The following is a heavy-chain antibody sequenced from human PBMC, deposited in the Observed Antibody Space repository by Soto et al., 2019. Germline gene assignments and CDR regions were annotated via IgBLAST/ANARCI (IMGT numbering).Heavy chain of an antibody. CDR2: IIPMSGTT. Sequence: QVHLVQSGAEVKKPGSSVKVSCKASGGAFTSYSFHWVRQAPGQGLEWMGGIIPMSGTTNYALKFQGRVTMIADVPTTTAYIELSSLRSEDTAIYYCARDNTGLDYWGQGTLVTVSS. D-gene: IGHD1-1*01. J-gene: IGHJ4*02. CDR3: ARDNTGLDY. V-gene: IGHV1-69*12. CDR1: GGAFTSYS.